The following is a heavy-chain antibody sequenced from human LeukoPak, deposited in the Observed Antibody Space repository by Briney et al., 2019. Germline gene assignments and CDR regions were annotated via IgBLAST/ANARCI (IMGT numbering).Heavy chain of an antibody. D-gene: IGHD3-3*01. CDR2: INPNSGGT. J-gene: IGHJ4*02. Sequence: GASVKVSCKASGYTFTGYYMHWVRQAPGQGLEWMGRINPNSGGTNYARKFQGRVTMTRDTSISTAYMELSRLRSDDTAVYYCARARSPIFGVVALYYFDYWGQGTLVTVSS. CDR3: ARARSPIFGVVALYYFDY. V-gene: IGHV1-2*06. CDR1: GYTFTGYY.